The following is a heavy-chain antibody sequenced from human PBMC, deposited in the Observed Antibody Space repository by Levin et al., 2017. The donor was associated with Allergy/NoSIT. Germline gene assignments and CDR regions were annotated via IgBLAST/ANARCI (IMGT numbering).Heavy chain of an antibody. CDR2: IYYSGST. Sequence: PSETLSLTCSVSGGSLSGDSNSNYYWSWIRQPPGKGLEWLGYIYYSGSTNYNPSLQSRVTFSLDRSTNQLSLRLKSVTSADTAVYYCAREARFCFGSGPYHDSFEIWGQGAKVTVSS. J-gene: IGHJ3*02. CDR3: AREARFCFGSGPYHDSFEI. CDR1: GGSLSGDSNSNYY. D-gene: IGHD3-10*01. V-gene: IGHV4-61*01.